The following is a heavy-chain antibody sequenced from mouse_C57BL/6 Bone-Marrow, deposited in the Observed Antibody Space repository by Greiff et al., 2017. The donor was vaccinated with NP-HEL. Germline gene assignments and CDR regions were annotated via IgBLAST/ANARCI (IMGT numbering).Heavy chain of an antibody. V-gene: IGHV6-6*01. Sequence: EVKLMESGGGLVQPGGSMKLSCAASGFTFSDAWMDWVRQSPAKGLEWVAEIRNKANNHATYYAESVKGRFTISRDDSKSSVYLQMNSVRAEDTGIYDCTAYDGSSYDWFAYWGQGTLVTVSA. CDR1: GFTFSDAW. D-gene: IGHD1-1*01. J-gene: IGHJ3*01. CDR2: IRNKANNHAT. CDR3: TAYDGSSYDWFAY.